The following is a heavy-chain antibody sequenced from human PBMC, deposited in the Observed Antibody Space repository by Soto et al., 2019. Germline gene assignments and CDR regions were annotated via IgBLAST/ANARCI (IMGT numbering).Heavy chain of an antibody. CDR2: IYYSGST. CDR1: GGSISSSSYY. D-gene: IGHD5-18*01. CDR3: ARHYEGIQLWLPPLAY. Sequence: QLQLQESGPGLVKPSETLSLTCTVSGGSISSSSYYWGWIRQPPGKGLEWIGSIYYSGSTYYNPSLKGRVTISVDTSKNQCSLKLSSVTAADTAVYYCARHYEGIQLWLPPLAYWGQGTLVTDSS. V-gene: IGHV4-39*01. J-gene: IGHJ4*02.